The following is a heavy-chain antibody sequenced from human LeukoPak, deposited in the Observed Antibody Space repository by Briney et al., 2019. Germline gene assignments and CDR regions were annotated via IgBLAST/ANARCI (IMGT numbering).Heavy chain of an antibody. CDR3: ARVENSGYWAFDY. CDR2: IYYSGNT. D-gene: IGHD1-26*01. V-gene: IGHV4-39*07. J-gene: IGHJ4*02. Sequence: SETLSLTCTVSGGSISSTSYYWGWIRQPPGKGLEWIGRIYYSGNTYYNPSLKSRVTISVDTSKNQFSLKLSSVTAADTAVYYCARVENSGYWAFDYWGQGTLVTVSS. CDR1: GGSISSTSYY.